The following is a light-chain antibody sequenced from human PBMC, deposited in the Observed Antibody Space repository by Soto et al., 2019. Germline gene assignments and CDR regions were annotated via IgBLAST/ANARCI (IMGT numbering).Light chain of an antibody. Sequence: QSALTQSASVSGSPGQSITISCTGTSSDVGGYNYVSWYQQHPGKAPKLMIYDVSNRPSGVSNRFSGSKSGNTASLTISGLQAEDEADYYCSSYTSISTFYVFGTGTKLTVL. J-gene: IGLJ1*01. CDR3: SSYTSISTFYV. V-gene: IGLV2-14*01. CDR1: SSDVGGYNY. CDR2: DVS.